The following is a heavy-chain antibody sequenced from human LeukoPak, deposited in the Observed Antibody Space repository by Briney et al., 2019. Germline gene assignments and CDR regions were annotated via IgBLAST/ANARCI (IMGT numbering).Heavy chain of an antibody. Sequence: GASVKVSCKASGYTFTSYYMHWVRQAPGQGLEWMGIINPSGGSTSYAQKFQGRVTMTRDTSTSTVYMELSSLRSEDMAVYYCARPNDDILTGYYENWFDPWGQGTLVTVSS. J-gene: IGHJ5*02. CDR1: GYTFTSYY. CDR3: ARPNDDILTGYYENWFDP. CDR2: INPSGGST. V-gene: IGHV1-46*01. D-gene: IGHD3-9*01.